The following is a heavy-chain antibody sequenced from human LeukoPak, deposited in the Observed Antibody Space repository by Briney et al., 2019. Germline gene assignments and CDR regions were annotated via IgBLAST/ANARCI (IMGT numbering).Heavy chain of an antibody. J-gene: IGHJ4*02. CDR2: IIPIFGTA. CDR3: ARDHAGYSYGFDY. D-gene: IGHD5-18*01. V-gene: IGHV1-69*01. CDR1: GGTFSSYA. Sequence: SVKVFCKASGGTFSSYAISWVRQAPGQGLEWMGGIIPIFGTANYAQKFQGRVTITADESTSTAYMELSSLRSEDTAVYYCARDHAGYSYGFDYWGQGTLVTVSS.